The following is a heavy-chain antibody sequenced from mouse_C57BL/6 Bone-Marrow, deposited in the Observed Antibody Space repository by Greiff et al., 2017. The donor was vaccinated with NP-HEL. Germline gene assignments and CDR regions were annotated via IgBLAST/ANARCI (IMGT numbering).Heavy chain of an antibody. CDR1: GFTFSSYG. D-gene: IGHD1-1*01. V-gene: IGHV5-6*01. J-gene: IGHJ2*01. CDR2: ISSGGSYT. Sequence: EVHLVESGGDLVKPGGSLKLSCAASGFTFSSYGMSWVRQTPDKRLEWVATISSGGSYTYYPDSVKGRFTISRDNAKNTLYLQMSSLKSEDTAMYYCARITTVVATRGVYFDYWGQGTTLTVSS. CDR3: ARITTVVATRGVYFDY.